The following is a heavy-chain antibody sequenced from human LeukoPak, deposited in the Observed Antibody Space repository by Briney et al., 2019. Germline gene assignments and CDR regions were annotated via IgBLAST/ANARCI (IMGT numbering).Heavy chain of an antibody. CDR3: VKGGSSTRINWFDP. D-gene: IGHD2-2*01. CDR1: GFTFSSYA. V-gene: IGHV3-23*01. J-gene: IGHJ5*02. Sequence: GGSLRLSCAASGFTFSSYAMSWVRQAPGKGLEWVSAISGSGGSTYYADSVKGRFTISRDNSKNTLYLQMNSLRAEDTAVYYCVKGGSSTRINWFDPWGQGTLVTVSS. CDR2: ISGSGGST.